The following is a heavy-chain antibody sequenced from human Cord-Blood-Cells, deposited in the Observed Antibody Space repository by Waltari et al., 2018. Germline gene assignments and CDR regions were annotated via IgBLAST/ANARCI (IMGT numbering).Heavy chain of an antibody. J-gene: IGHJ3*02. CDR1: GFTSSSSA. CDR2: ISYDGSNK. V-gene: IGHV3-30-3*01. D-gene: IGHD6-13*01. CDR3: AKVGGYSSSWYAFDI. Sequence: QVQLVESGGGVVQPGRSLRLSCAASGFTSSSSAMHWVGTASGKGLEWVAVISYDGSNKYYADSVKGRFTISRDNSKNTLYLQMNSLRAEDTAVYYCAKVGGYSSSWYAFDIWGQGTMVTVSS.